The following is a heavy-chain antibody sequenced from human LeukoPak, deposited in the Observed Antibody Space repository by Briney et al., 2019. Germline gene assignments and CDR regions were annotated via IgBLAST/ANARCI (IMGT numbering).Heavy chain of an antibody. D-gene: IGHD2-15*01. CDR1: GFTFSSYW. V-gene: IGHV3-74*01. CDR3: ARGPVGLSALDA. J-gene: IGHJ5*02. CDR2: INSDGSEA. Sequence: PGGSLRLSCAASGFTFSSYWMHWVRQPPGKGLAWVSRINSDGSEAVYPDSVKGRFTFSRDNAKNTLFLQMNSLRVEDTAVYYCARGPVGLSALDAWGQGILVTVSP.